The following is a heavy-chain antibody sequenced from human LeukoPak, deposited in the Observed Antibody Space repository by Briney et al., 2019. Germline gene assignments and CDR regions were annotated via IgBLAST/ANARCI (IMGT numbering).Heavy chain of an antibody. CDR3: ARVGSCSGGSCYYRLFDY. CDR1: GGSISNSDYY. CDR2: IYYSGST. Sequence: TSQTLSLTCTVSGGSISNSDYYWSWIRQHPGKGLEWIGYIYYSGSTYYNPSLKSRVSISVDTSKNQFSLKLSSVTAADTAVYYCARVGSCSGGSCYYRLFDYWAREPWSPSPQ. J-gene: IGHJ4*02. D-gene: IGHD2-15*01. V-gene: IGHV4-31*03.